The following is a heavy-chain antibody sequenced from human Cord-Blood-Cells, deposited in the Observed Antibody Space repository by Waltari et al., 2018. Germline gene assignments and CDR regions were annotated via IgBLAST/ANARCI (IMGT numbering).Heavy chain of an antibody. CDR2: MNPNSGNT. Sequence: HVQQVQSGAEVKKHGAPLTVSSPATGYTVTRYEINWARQATGQGLEWMGWMNPNSGNTGYAQKFQGRVTMTRNTSISTAYMELSSLRSEDTAVYYCARRWSQWFPFDYWGQGTLVTVSS. D-gene: IGHD3-22*01. V-gene: IGHV1-8*01. J-gene: IGHJ4*02. CDR3: ARRWSQWFPFDY. CDR1: GYTVTRYE.